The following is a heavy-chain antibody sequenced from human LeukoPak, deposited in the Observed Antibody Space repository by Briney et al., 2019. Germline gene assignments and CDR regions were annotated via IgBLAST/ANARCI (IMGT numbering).Heavy chain of an antibody. V-gene: IGHV3-9*01. CDR3: AKAHSSGRDHDAFDI. CDR1: GFTFDDYA. J-gene: IGHJ3*02. D-gene: IGHD6-19*01. Sequence: HPGGSLRLSCAASGFTFDDYAMHWVRQAPGKGLEWVSGISWNSGSIGYADSVKGRFTISRDNAKNSLYLQMNSLRAEDTALYYCAKAHSSGRDHDAFDIWGQGTMVTVSS. CDR2: ISWNSGSI.